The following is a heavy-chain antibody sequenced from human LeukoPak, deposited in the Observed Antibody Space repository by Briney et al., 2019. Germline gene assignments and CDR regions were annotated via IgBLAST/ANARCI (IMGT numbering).Heavy chain of an antibody. Sequence: ASVKVSCKASGYTFTGYYMHWVRQAPGQGLEWMGWINPNSGGTNYAQKFQGRVAMTRDTSISAAYMELSRLRSDDTAVYYCARVDYGSQWGYGMDVWGQGTTVTVS. CDR3: ARVDYGSQWGYGMDV. D-gene: IGHD3-10*01. CDR2: INPNSGGT. V-gene: IGHV1-2*02. J-gene: IGHJ6*02. CDR1: GYTFTGYY.